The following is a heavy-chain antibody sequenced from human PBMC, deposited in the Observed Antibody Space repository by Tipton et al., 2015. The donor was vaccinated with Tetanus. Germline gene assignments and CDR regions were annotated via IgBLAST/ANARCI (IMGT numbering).Heavy chain of an antibody. CDR1: GGSISSYY. D-gene: IGHD3-10*01. V-gene: IGHV4-59*01. CDR2: IYYSGDT. Sequence: TLSLTCTVSGGSISSYYWSWIRQPPGKGLEWIGYIYYSGDTNYNPSLKSRATMSVDTSKNQFSLKLSSVTAADTAVYYCARAAAEWFGVSTFDYWGQGTLVTVSS. J-gene: IGHJ4*02. CDR3: ARAAAEWFGVSTFDY.